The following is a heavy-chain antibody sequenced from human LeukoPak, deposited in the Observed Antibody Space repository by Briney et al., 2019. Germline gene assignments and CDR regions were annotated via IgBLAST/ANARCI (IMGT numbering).Heavy chain of an antibody. CDR1: GFIFSDYY. V-gene: IGHV3-11*01. D-gene: IGHD3-9*01. J-gene: IGHJ4*02. CDR2: ISSSSSTI. CDR3: ARDYDTLTGYLDY. Sequence: GGSLRLSCAASGFIFSDYYMSWIRQAPGKGLEWVSYISSSSSTIYYTDSVKGRFTISRDNAQNSLYLQMNSLRAEDTAVYYCARDYDTLTGYLDYWGQGTLVTVSS.